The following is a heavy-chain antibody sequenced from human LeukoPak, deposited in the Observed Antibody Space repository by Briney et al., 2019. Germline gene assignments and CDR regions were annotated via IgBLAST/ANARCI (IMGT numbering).Heavy chain of an antibody. CDR2: TYYTYKWYN. CDR1: VDSVSGASAC. V-gene: IGHV6-1*01. J-gene: IGHJ4*02. Sequence: SRALSVSSAISVDSVSGASACSNSIRQSPSGGLGWLGRTYYTYKWYNDYAVSVKSRMTINPDTSKNQFSLQLNSVTHEDTAVHYCARGIAAAAANLDFWGQGTLVTVSS. D-gene: IGHD6-13*01. CDR3: ARGIAAAAANLDF.